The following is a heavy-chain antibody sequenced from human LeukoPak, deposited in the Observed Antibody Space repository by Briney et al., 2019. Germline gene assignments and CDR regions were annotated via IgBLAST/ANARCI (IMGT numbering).Heavy chain of an antibody. V-gene: IGHV3-23*01. CDR2: ISGSGGST. D-gene: IGHD1-26*01. CDR3: VKTRELLFHY. J-gene: IGHJ4*02. Sequence: GGTLRLSCAASGFTFSSYGMSWVRQAPGKGLEWVSAISGSGGSTYYADSVKGRFTISRDNSKNTLYLQMNSLRAEDTAVYYCVKTRELLFHYWGQGTLVTVSS. CDR1: GFTFSSYG.